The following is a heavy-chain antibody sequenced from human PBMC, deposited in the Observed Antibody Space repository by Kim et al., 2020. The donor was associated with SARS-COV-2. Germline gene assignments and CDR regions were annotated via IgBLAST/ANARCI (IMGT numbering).Heavy chain of an antibody. Sequence: SVKVSCKASGGTFSSYAISWVRQAPGQGLEWMGGIIPIFGTANYAQKFQGRVTITADESTSTAYMELSSLRSEDTAVYYCARATRFGYSSSWLYFDYWGQGTLVTVSS. D-gene: IGHD6-13*01. CDR1: GGTFSSYA. CDR3: ARATRFGYSSSWLYFDY. V-gene: IGHV1-69*13. J-gene: IGHJ4*02. CDR2: IIPIFGTA.